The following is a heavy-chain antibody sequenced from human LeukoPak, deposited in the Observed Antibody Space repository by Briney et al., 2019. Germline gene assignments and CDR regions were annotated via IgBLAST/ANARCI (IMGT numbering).Heavy chain of an antibody. CDR1: GGSISSGGYY. CDR3: ARGSGFAYYFDI. CDR2: VLHSGRT. Sequence: PSETLSLTCTVSGGSISSGGYYWSWIRQHPGKGLEWIGYVLHSGRTSYTASLKSRLTMSVDTSKNQFSLNLSTVTAADTAVYYCARGSGFAYYFDIWGQGALVTVSS. J-gene: IGHJ4*02. V-gene: IGHV4-31*03. D-gene: IGHD5-12*01.